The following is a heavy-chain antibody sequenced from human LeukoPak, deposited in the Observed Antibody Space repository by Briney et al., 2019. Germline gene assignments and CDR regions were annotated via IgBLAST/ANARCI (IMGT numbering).Heavy chain of an antibody. Sequence: GGSLRLSCAASGFTFSSYAMSWVRQAPGKGLEWVSAISGSGGSTYYADSVKGRFTISRDNAKNSLYLQMNSLRAEDTAVYYCAREGVHDLDPWGQGTLVTVSS. CDR1: GFTFSSYA. CDR2: ISGSGGST. CDR3: AREGVHDLDP. D-gene: IGHD3-16*01. J-gene: IGHJ5*02. V-gene: IGHV3-23*01.